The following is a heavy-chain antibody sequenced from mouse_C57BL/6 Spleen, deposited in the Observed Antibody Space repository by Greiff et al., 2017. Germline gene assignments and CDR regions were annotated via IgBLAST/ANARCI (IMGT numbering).Heavy chain of an antibody. Sequence: EVMLVESEGGLVQPGSSMKLSCTASGFTFSDYYMAWVRQVPEKGLEWVANINYDGSSTYYLDSLKSRFIISRDNAKNILYLQMSSLKSEDTATYYCARERGKVVGYFDYWGQGTTLTVSS. CDR1: GFTFSDYY. V-gene: IGHV5-16*01. CDR3: ARERGKVVGYFDY. D-gene: IGHD1-1*01. CDR2: INYDGSST. J-gene: IGHJ2*01.